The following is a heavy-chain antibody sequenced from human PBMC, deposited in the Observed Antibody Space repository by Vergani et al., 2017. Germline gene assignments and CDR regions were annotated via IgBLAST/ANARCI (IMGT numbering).Heavy chain of an antibody. V-gene: IGHV4-34*01. Sequence: QVQLQQWGAGLLKPSETLSLTCAVYGGSFSGYYWSWIRQPPGKGLEWIGEINHSGSTNYNPSLKSRVTISVDTSKNQFSLKLSSVTAADTAVYYCAREPKRYCRGGSCSKKVWYFDLWGRGTLVTVSS. CDR2: INHSGST. J-gene: IGHJ2*01. D-gene: IGHD2-15*01. CDR1: GGSFSGYY. CDR3: AREPKRYCRGGSCSKKVWYFDL.